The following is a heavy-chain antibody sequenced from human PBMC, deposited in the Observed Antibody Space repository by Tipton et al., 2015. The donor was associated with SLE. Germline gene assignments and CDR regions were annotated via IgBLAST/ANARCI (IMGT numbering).Heavy chain of an antibody. V-gene: IGHV3-23*03. CDR3: AMYYGSGTYSDAFNV. CDR1: KFTVRNNY. CDR2: IYGGDGSA. D-gene: IGHD3-10*01. J-gene: IGHJ3*01. Sequence: SLRLSCAASKFTVRNNYMSWVRQAPGKGLEWVSVIYGGDGSAFYADSVKGRFTLSRDNFKKTLSLQMKSLRAEDTARYYCAMYYGSGTYSDAFNVWGQGTMVTVSS.